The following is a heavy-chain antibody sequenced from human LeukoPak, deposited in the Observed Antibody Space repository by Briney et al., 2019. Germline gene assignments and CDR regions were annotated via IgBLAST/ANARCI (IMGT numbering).Heavy chain of an antibody. V-gene: IGHV4-38-2*02. CDR2: IYHSGST. D-gene: IGHD1-26*01. J-gene: IGHJ5*02. CDR1: GGSISSGYY. CDR3: ARRGRWERNWFDP. Sequence: SETLSLTCTVSGGSISSGYYWGWIRQPPGKGLEWIGSIYHSGSTYYNPSLKSRVTISVDTSKNQFSLKLSSVTAADTAVYYCARRGRWERNWFDPWGQGTLVTVSS.